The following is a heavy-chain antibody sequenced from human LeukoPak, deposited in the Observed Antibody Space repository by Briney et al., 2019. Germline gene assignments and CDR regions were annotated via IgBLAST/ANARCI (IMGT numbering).Heavy chain of an antibody. J-gene: IGHJ4*02. D-gene: IGHD6-13*01. CDR3: ARRLSSWYAFDY. V-gene: IGHV4-59*08. CDR1: GGPITYYH. Sequence: PSETLSLTCTVSGGPITYYHWSWIRQPPGKGLEWIGYIYYSGSTNYNPSLKSRVTISVDTPKNQFSLKLSSVTAADTAVYYCARRLSSWYAFDYWGQGTLVTVSS. CDR2: IYYSGST.